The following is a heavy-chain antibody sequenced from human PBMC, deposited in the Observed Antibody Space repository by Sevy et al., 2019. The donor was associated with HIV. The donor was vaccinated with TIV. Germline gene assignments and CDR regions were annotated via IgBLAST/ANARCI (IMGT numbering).Heavy chain of an antibody. CDR3: ARRSSMTTVIDY. D-gene: IGHD4-17*01. V-gene: IGHV5-51*01. Sequence: GESVKISCKGSGYSFTSYWIGWVRQMPGKGLEWMGIIYPANSDTRCSPSFQGQVTISADKSISTAYLQWSSLMASDTAMYYCARRSSMTTVIDYWGQGTLVTVSS. CDR2: IYPANSDT. CDR1: GYSFTSYW. J-gene: IGHJ4*02.